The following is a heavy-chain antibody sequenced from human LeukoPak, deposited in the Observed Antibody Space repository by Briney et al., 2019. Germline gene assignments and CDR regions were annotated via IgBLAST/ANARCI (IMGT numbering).Heavy chain of an antibody. CDR1: GVSISSYY. J-gene: IGHJ4*02. Sequence: SETLSLTCTVSGVSISSYYWSWVRQPPGKGLEWVGYIYYSGSTNYNPSLKSRVTISVDTSKNQFSLKLSSVTAADTAVYYCARESGGYSYGPSFDYWGQGTLVTVSS. D-gene: IGHD5-18*01. V-gene: IGHV4-59*01. CDR3: ARESGGYSYGPSFDY. CDR2: IYYSGST.